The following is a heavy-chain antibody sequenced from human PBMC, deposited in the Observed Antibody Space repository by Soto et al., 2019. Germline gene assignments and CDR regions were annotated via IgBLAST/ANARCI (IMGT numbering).Heavy chain of an antibody. J-gene: IGHJ5*02. V-gene: IGHV4-39*01. CDR1: GGSISSSSYY. CDR2: IYYSGST. D-gene: IGHD2-2*01. CDR3: ARRKRACSSTSCLNWFDP. Sequence: PSETLSLTCTVSGGSISSSSYYWGWIRQPPGKGLEWIGSIYYSGSTYYNPSLKSRVTISVGTSKNQFSLKLSSVTAADTAVYYCARRKRACSSTSCLNWFDPWGQGTLVTVSS.